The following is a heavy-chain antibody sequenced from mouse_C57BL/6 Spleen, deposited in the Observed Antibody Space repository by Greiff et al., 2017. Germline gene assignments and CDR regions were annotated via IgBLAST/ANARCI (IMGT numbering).Heavy chain of an antibody. Sequence: QVQLQQPGAELVKPGASVKLSCKASGYTFTSYWMHWVKQRPGQGLEWIGMIHPNSGSTNYNEKFKSKATLTVDKSSSTAYMQLSSLTSEDSAVYYCASVITTAYYYAMDYWGQGTSGTVSS. D-gene: IGHD1-1*01. V-gene: IGHV1-64*01. CDR1: GYTFTSYW. J-gene: IGHJ4*01. CDR3: ASVITTAYYYAMDY. CDR2: IHPNSGST.